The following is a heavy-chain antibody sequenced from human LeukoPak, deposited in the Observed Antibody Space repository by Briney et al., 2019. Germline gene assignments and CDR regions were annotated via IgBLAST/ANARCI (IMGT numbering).Heavy chain of an antibody. CDR3: AKGPYYNLDV. J-gene: IGHJ6*02. CDR1: GFTFSSYA. CDR2: ISYDGSNK. V-gene: IGHV3-30-3*01. Sequence: GGSLRLSCAASGFTFSSYAMHWVRQAPGKGLEWVAVISYDGSNKYYADSVKGRFTISRDNSKNTLYLQMNSLRAEDTAVYYCAKGPYYNLDVWGQGTTVTVSS.